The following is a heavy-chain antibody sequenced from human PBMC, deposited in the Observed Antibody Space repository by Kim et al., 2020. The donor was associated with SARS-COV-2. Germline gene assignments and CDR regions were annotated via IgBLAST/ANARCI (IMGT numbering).Heavy chain of an antibody. V-gene: IGHV3-30*18. CDR1: GFTFSSYG. CDR2: ISYDGSNK. J-gene: IGHJ4*02. Sequence: GGSLRLSCAASGFTFSSYGMHWVRQAPGKGLEWVAVISYDGSNKYYADSVKGRFTISRDNSKNTLYLQMNSLRAEDTAVYYCAKDRGLVLEPYYFDYWGQGTLVTVSS. CDR3: AKDRGLVLEPYYFDY. D-gene: IGHD1-26*01.